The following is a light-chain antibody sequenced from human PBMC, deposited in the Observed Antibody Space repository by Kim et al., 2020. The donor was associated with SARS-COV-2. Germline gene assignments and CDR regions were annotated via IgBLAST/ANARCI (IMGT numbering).Light chain of an antibody. V-gene: IGLV2-8*01. CDR2: EIS. J-gene: IGLJ2*01. CDR1: NRDVGGYTY. Sequence: SVTISCPGNNRDVGGYTYVSWYQQYPGKATKLIIYEISKRPSGVPDRFSGARSGNTASLTVSGLQAEDEAEYYCSSYTTNINFVSFGGGAKLTVL. CDR3: SSYTTNINFVS.